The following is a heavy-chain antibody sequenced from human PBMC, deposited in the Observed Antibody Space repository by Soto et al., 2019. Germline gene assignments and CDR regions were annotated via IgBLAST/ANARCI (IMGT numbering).Heavy chain of an antibody. D-gene: IGHD6-19*01. CDR3: ARDRGRQWLVNFDY. Sequence: QVQLVQSGAEVKKPGASVKVSCKASGYTFTGYYMHWVRQAPGQGLEWMGWINPNSGGTNYAQKIQGWVTMTRDTSISTAYMELSRLRSDDTAVYYCARDRGRQWLVNFDYWGQGTLVTVSS. J-gene: IGHJ4*02. CDR1: GYTFTGYY. V-gene: IGHV1-2*04. CDR2: INPNSGGT.